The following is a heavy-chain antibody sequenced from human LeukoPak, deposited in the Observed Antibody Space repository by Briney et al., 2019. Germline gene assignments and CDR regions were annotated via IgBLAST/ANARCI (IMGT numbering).Heavy chain of an antibody. Sequence: PGGSLRLSCAASGFTFRSYWMSWVRQAPGKGLEWVANIKQDGSEKYYVDSVKGRFTISRDNAKNSLYLQMNSLRAENTAVYYCATYITMVRGPKYYFDYWGQGILVTVSS. J-gene: IGHJ4*02. CDR3: ATYITMVRGPKYYFDY. D-gene: IGHD3-10*01. CDR2: IKQDGSEK. CDR1: GFTFRSYW. V-gene: IGHV3-7*01.